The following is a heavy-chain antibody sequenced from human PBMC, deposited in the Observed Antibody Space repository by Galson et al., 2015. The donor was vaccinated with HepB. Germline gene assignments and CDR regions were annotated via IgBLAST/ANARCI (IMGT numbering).Heavy chain of an antibody. CDR3: ARDSAYWHYFDSSGDPFDY. Sequence: SVKVSCKASGYTLASYDISWVRQAPGQGLEWMGWISAYNGNTNYAQKLQGRVTMTTDTSTSTAYMELRSLRSDDTAVYYCARDSAYWHYFDSSGDPFDYWGQGTLVTVSS. D-gene: IGHD3-22*01. CDR1: GYTLASYD. J-gene: IGHJ4*02. V-gene: IGHV1-18*04. CDR2: ISAYNGNT.